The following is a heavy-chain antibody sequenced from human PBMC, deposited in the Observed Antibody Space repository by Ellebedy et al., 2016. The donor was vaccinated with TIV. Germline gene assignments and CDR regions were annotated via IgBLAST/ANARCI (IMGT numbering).Heavy chain of an antibody. CDR1: GGSVSSYY. J-gene: IGHJ4*02. V-gene: IGHV4-59*08. CDR2: IHYSGT. CDR3: ARLRQTGNQGRGYFDH. Sequence: SETLSLTXTVSGGSVSSYYWSWIRQPPGKGLEWIGCIHYSGTNYNPSLKSRVIISLDTSKNQFSLKLSSVTAPDTAVYYCARLRQTGNQGRGYFDHWGQGTLVTVSS. D-gene: IGHD7-27*01.